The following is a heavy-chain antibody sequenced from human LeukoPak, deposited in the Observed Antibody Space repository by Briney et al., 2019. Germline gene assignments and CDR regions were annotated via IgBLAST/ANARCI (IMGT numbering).Heavy chain of an antibody. J-gene: IGHJ3*02. CDR3: ARDYSYQVSHSNGFDI. D-gene: IGHD2-2*01. V-gene: IGHV1-18*01. Sequence: ASVKVSRKASGYTFTSFGISWVRQAPGQGLEWMGWVSAYNGNTYYAQELQGRVTMTTDTSTSTAYMELRSLRSDDTAVYYCARDYSYQVSHSNGFDIWGQGTMVTVAS. CDR2: VSAYNGNT. CDR1: GYTFTSFG.